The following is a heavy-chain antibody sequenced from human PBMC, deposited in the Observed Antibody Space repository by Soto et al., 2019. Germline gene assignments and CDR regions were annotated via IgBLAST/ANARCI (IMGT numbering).Heavy chain of an antibody. Sequence: GGSLRLSCAASGFTVSSNYMSWVRQAPGKGLEWVSVIYSGGSTYYADSVKGRFTISRDNSKNTLYLQMNSLRAEDTAVYYCAGPRGGDTSYYVRDAGGHGPRVTV. V-gene: IGHV3-66*01. CDR1: GFTVSSNY. CDR2: IYSGGST. D-gene: IGHD3-16*01. J-gene: IGHJ6*02. CDR3: AGPRGGDTSYYVRDA.